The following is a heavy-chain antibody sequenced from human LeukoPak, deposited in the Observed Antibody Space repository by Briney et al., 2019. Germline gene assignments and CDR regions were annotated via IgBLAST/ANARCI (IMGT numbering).Heavy chain of an antibody. V-gene: IGHV4-59*08. J-gene: IGHJ4*02. D-gene: IGHD3-22*01. Sequence: SETLSLTCTVSGGSISSYYWSWIRQPPGKGLEWIGYIYYSGSTNYNPSLKSRVTISVDTSKNQFSLKLSSVTAADTAVYYCARQYYYDSHTFDYWGQGTLVPVSS. CDR1: GGSISSYY. CDR2: IYYSGST. CDR3: ARQYYYDSHTFDY.